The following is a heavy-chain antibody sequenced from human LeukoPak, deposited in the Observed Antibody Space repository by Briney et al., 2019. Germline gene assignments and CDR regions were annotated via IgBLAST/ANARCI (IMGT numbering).Heavy chain of an antibody. J-gene: IGHJ4*02. D-gene: IGHD3-22*01. CDR1: GGSFSGYY. Sequence: ASETLSLTCAVYGGSFSGYYWSWIRQPPGKGLEWIGEINHIGSTNYNPSLKSRVTISVGTSKNQFSLKLSSVTAADTAVYYCARFLKNYYDSSGYYSSWYYFDYWGQGTLVTVSS. V-gene: IGHV4-34*01. CDR2: INHIGST. CDR3: ARFLKNYYDSSGYYSSWYYFDY.